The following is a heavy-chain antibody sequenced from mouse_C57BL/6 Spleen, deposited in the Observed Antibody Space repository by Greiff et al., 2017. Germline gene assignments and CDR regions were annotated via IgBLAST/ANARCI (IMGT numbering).Heavy chain of an antibody. J-gene: IGHJ2*01. V-gene: IGHV1-80*01. CDR3: ARSEDYDGGAFDY. Sequence: VQLQESGAELVKPGASVKISCKASGYAFSSYWMNWVKQRPGRGLEWIGQIYPGDGDTNYNGKFKGKATLTADKSSSTAYMQLSSLTSEDSAVYFCARSEDYDGGAFDYWGQGTTLTVSS. CDR2: IYPGDGDT. D-gene: IGHD2-4*01. CDR1: GYAFSSYW.